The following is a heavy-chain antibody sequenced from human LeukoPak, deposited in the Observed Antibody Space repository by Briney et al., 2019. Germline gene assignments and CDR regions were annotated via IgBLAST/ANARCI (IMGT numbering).Heavy chain of an antibody. D-gene: IGHD2-2*02. J-gene: IGHJ4*02. CDR1: GFTFSSYW. CDR2: IKQDGSEK. Sequence: GGSLRLSCAASGFTFSSYWMSWVRQAPGKGLEWVANIKQDGSEKYYVDSVKGRFTISRDNAKNSLYLQMNSLRAEDTAVYYCAREEYCSSTSCYRDYFDYWGQGTLVTVPS. CDR3: AREEYCSSTSCYRDYFDY. V-gene: IGHV3-7*01.